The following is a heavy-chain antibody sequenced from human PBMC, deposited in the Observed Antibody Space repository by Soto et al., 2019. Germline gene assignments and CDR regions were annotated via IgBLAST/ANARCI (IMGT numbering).Heavy chain of an antibody. D-gene: IGHD6-6*01. Sequence: EVQLLESGGGLVQPGESLRLSCAASGFTFSSYAMSWVRQAPGKGLEWVSVISGSDDSTYYADSVKGRFTISRDNSKNTLYQQKTGLRAEDTALYYCAKRSSSPTFDYWGQGTLVTVSS. V-gene: IGHV3-23*01. CDR2: ISGSDDST. J-gene: IGHJ4*02. CDR3: AKRSSSPTFDY. CDR1: GFTFSSYA.